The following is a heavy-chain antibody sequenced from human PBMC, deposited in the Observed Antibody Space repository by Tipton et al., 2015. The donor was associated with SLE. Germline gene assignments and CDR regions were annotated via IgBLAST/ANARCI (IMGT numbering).Heavy chain of an antibody. V-gene: IGHV4-4*07. CDR3: ARDLWDPYGSGSIHYYGMDV. CDR1: GDSITSYY. CDR2: IYSSGYT. D-gene: IGHD3-10*01. Sequence: PGLVKPSETLSLTCTVSGDSITSYYWSWIRQLAGKGLEWIGRIYSSGYTNYNPSLKSRVTMSVDTSKNQFSLKVSSVTAADTAVYYCARDLWDPYGSGSIHYYGMDVWGQGTTVTVSS. J-gene: IGHJ6*02.